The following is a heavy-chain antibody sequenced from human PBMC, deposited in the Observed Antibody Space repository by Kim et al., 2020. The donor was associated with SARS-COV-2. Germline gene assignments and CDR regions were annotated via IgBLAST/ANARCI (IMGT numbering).Heavy chain of an antibody. CDR2: ISAYNGNT. J-gene: IGHJ4*02. Sequence: ASVKVSCKASGYTFTSYGISWVRQAPGQGLEWMGWISAYNGNTNYAQKLQGRVTMTTDTSTSTAYMELRSLRSDDTAVYYCAREPGARYYYDSSGYYFDYWGQGTLVTVSS. CDR1: GYTFTSYG. CDR3: AREPGARYYYDSSGYYFDY. V-gene: IGHV1-18*01. D-gene: IGHD3-22*01.